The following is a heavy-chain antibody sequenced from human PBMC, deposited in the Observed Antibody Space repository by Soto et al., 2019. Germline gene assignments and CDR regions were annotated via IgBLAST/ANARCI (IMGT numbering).Heavy chain of an antibody. Sequence: SETLSLTCSVSGADINTYTWTWIRQPAGKGLEWIGRIYTSASINYNPSLKGRVTLSVDTSTNQVSLRLASVTAADTAIYYCARDREAGYNFYYGMDVWGQGTTVTVSS. CDR2: IYTSASI. V-gene: IGHV4-4*07. CDR3: ARDREAGYNFYYGMDV. J-gene: IGHJ6*02. CDR1: GADINTYT. D-gene: IGHD6-19*01.